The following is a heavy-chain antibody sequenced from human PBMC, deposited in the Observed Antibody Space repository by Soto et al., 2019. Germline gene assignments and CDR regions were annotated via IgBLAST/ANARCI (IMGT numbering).Heavy chain of an antibody. CDR2: VYPDDNT. J-gene: IGHJ4*02. CDR1: GLSVVGSY. CDR3: ARLPGAFYYDNGDYDFLDY. D-gene: IGHD3-3*01. Sequence: GGSLRLSCAASGLSVVGSYMNWFRQSEQKGLEWISVVYPDDNTYYAESVRGRFTISRDRSKNTVSLQMNSLRAEDTAVYYCARLPGAFYYDNGDYDFLDYWGQGTMVTVSS. V-gene: IGHV3-53*01.